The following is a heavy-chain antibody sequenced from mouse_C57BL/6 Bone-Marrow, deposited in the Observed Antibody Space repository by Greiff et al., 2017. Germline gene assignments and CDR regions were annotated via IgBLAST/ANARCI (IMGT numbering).Heavy chain of an antibody. Sequence: QVQLKESGPGLVQPSQSLSITCTVSGFSLTSYGVHWVRQSPGKGLEWLGVIWRGGSTDYNAAFMSKLNITKDNSKSHVFYKMNRLHADDTTIYYCAKNPPHYYGSSCAWFAYWGQGTLVTVSA. CDR1: GFSLTSYG. V-gene: IGHV2-5*01. J-gene: IGHJ3*01. CDR2: IWRGGST. D-gene: IGHD1-1*01. CDR3: AKNPPHYYGSSCAWFAY.